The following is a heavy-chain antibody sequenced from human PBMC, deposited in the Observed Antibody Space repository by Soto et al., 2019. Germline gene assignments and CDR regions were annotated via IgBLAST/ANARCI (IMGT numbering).Heavy chain of an antibody. Sequence: SETLSLTCTVSGGSISSGGYYWSWIRQHPGKGLEWIGYIYYSGSTYYNPSLKSRVTISVDTSKNQFSLKLSSVTAADTAVYYCARDGYCSGGSCYFRAHYGMDVWGQGTTVTVSS. CDR1: GGSISSGGYY. D-gene: IGHD2-15*01. J-gene: IGHJ6*02. CDR3: ARDGYCSGGSCYFRAHYGMDV. CDR2: IYYSGST. V-gene: IGHV4-31*03.